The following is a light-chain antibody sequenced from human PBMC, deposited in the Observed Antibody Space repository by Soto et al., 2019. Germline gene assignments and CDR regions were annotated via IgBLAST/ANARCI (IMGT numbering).Light chain of an antibody. CDR1: QNVGSY. Sequence: DIQTTQSPSSLSASVGDRVTITCRTSQNVGSYLNWYQQKPGKAPKLLIYGVSTLESGVPSRFSGRGSGTDFTLTIISLQPEDFATYYCQQKDTFGPGTKVDIK. J-gene: IGKJ3*01. CDR2: GVS. CDR3: QQKDT. V-gene: IGKV1-39*01.